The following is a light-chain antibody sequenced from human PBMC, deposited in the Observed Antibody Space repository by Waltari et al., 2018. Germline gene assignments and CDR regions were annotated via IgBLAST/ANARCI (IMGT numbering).Light chain of an antibody. CDR2: DVS. V-gene: IGLV2-11*01. Sequence: QSALTQPRSVSGSPGQSVTIPCTGTSSDVGGSNYVSWYQQHPGKAPKLMIYDVSKWPSGVPDRFSGSKSGNTASLTISGLQAEDEADYYCCSYAGSYPVVFGGGTKLTVL. CDR3: CSYAGSYPVV. J-gene: IGLJ2*01. CDR1: SSDVGGSNY.